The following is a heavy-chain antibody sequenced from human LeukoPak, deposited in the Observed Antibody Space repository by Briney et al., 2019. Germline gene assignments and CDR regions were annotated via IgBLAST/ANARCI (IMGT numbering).Heavy chain of an antibody. V-gene: IGHV1-18*01. Sequence: GASVKVSCKTSGYTFTNYGITWVRQAPGQGLEWMGWISAYNGNTNYAQKLKDRVTMTTDTSTSTAYMDLRSLRSDDTAVYYCARDHSRYNWNDGWGGRYFDYWGQGTLVTVSS. CDR2: ISAYNGNT. D-gene: IGHD1-20*01. CDR3: ARDHSRYNWNDGWGGRYFDY. J-gene: IGHJ4*02. CDR1: GYTFTNYG.